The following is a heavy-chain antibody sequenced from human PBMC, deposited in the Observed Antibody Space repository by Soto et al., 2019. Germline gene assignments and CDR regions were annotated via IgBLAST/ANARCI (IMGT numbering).Heavy chain of an antibody. CDR3: ARDIGFDYVN. J-gene: IGHJ4*02. CDR2: SKEDGSEI. D-gene: IGHD3-16*01. V-gene: IGHV3-7*01. CDR1: GFTFSSYA. Sequence: PGGSLRLSCAASGFTFSSYAMSWVRQAPGKGLEWVASSKEDGSEIYYLHSVRGRFSISSDSAGNALHLTMNYLSAEDTGVYFCARDIGFDYVNWGKGTLVTVSS.